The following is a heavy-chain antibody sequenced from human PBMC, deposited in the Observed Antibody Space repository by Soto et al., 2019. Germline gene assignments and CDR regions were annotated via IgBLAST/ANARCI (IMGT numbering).Heavy chain of an antibody. J-gene: IGHJ3*02. D-gene: IGHD5-12*01. CDR1: GYIFTSYW. Sequence: PGESLKISCNGSGYIFTSYWIGWVRQMPGKGLEWMGIIYPGDSDTRYSPSFQGQVTISADKSISTAYLQWSSLKASDTAMYYCARHYRGGATRNAFDIWGQGTMVTVSS. CDR3: ARHYRGGATRNAFDI. CDR2: IYPGDSDT. V-gene: IGHV5-51*01.